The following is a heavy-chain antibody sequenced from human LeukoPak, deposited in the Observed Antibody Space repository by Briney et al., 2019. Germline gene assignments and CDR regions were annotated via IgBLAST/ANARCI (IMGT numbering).Heavy chain of an antibody. J-gene: IGHJ4*02. CDR2: IYYSGST. Sequence: PSETLSLTCTVSGGSISSGGYYWSWIRQHPAKGLEWIGYIYYSGSTYYNPSLKSRVTISVDTSKNQFSLKLSSVTAADTAVYYCARTLRFLEWFDYWGQGTLVTVSS. D-gene: IGHD3-3*01. V-gene: IGHV4-31*03. CDR1: GGSISSGGYY. CDR3: ARTLRFLEWFDY.